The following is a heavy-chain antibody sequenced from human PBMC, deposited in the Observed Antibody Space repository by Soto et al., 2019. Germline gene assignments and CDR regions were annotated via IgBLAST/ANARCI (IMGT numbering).Heavy chain of an antibody. CDR1: GYTFTSYG. CDR3: AREYYYDSSGYYVNAFDI. D-gene: IGHD3-22*01. J-gene: IGHJ3*02. V-gene: IGHV1-18*01. CDR2: ISAYNGNT. Sequence: ASVKVSCKASGYTFTSYGISWVRQAPGQGLEWVGWISAYNGNTNYAQKLQGRVTMTTDTSTSTAYMELRSLRSDDTAVYYCAREYYYDSSGYYVNAFDIWGQGTIVTVSS.